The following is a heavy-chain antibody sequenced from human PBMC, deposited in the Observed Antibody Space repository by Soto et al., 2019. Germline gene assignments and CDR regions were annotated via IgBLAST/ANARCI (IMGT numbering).Heavy chain of an antibody. D-gene: IGHD5-18*01. Sequence: GGSLRLSCAASGFTFSSYGMHWVRQAPGKGLEWVAVISYDGSNKYYADSVKGRFTISRDNSKNTLYLQMNSLRAEDTAVYYCASRGYSYGYAIDYWGQGTLVTVSS. CDR1: GFTFSSYG. CDR3: ASRGYSYGYAIDY. CDR2: ISYDGSNK. V-gene: IGHV3-30*03. J-gene: IGHJ4*02.